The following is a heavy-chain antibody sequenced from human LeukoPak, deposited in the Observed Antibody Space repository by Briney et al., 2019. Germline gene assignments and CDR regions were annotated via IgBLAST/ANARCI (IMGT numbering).Heavy chain of an antibody. J-gene: IGHJ6*02. Sequence: GGSLRLSCAASRFTFSSYGMHWVRQAPGKGLEWVAVISYDGSNKYYADSVKGRFTISRDNSKNTLYLQMNSLRAEDTAVYYCAKVRSPIWDGMDVWGQGTTVTVSS. D-gene: IGHD7-27*01. V-gene: IGHV3-30*18. CDR2: ISYDGSNK. CDR1: RFTFSSYG. CDR3: AKVRSPIWDGMDV.